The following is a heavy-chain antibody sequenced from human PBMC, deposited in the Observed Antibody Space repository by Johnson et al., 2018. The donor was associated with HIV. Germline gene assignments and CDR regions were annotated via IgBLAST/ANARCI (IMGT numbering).Heavy chain of an antibody. CDR1: GFTFSSYA. J-gene: IGHJ3*02. D-gene: IGHD4-23*01. CDR2: FYSDGST. Sequence: EVQLVESGGGVVQPGRSLRLSCAASGFTFSSYAMHWVRQAPGKGLEWVSIFYSDGSTYYADSVKGRFTISRDNSKNTLYLQMNSLRAEDTAVYYCARTGGNHAFDIWGQGTMVTVSS. V-gene: IGHV3-66*02. CDR3: ARTGGNHAFDI.